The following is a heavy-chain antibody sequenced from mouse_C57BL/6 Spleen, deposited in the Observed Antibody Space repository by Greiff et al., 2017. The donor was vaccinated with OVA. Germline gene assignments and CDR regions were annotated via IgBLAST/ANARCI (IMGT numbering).Heavy chain of an antibody. Sequence: EVKLQESGEGLVKPGGSLKLSCAASGFTFSSYAMSWVRQTPEKRLEWVAYISSGGDYIYYADTVKGRFTISRDNARNTLYLQMSSLKSEDTAMYYCTRTGDGYYDYAMDYWGQGTSVTVSS. V-gene: IGHV5-9-1*02. J-gene: IGHJ4*01. D-gene: IGHD2-3*01. CDR1: GFTFSSYA. CDR2: ISSGGDYI. CDR3: TRTGDGYYDYAMDY.